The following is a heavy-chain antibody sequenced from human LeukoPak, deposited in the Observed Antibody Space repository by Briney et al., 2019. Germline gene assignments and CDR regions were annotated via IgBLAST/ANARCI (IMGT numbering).Heavy chain of an antibody. CDR2: ISISSNYI. Sequence: VKPGGSLRLSCAASGFTFSNYNMNWVRQAPGKGLEWVSCISISSNYIYYPDSVKGRFTISRDNAKNSLYLQMNSLRAEDTAVYYCARGGTGRSSYDLWGQGTLVTVSS. CDR1: GFTFSNYN. CDR3: ARGGTGRSSYDL. J-gene: IGHJ4*02. D-gene: IGHD1-26*01. V-gene: IGHV3-21*01.